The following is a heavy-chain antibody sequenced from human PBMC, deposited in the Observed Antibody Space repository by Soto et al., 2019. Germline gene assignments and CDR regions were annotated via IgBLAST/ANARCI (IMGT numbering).Heavy chain of an antibody. CDR1: GYTFTSYG. V-gene: IGHV1-18*01. J-gene: IGHJ3*02. D-gene: IGHD3-10*01. Sequence: GASVKVSCKASGYTFTSYGISWVRQAPGQGLEWMGWISAYNGNTNYAQKLQGRVTMTTDTSTSTAYMELRSLRSDDTAVYYCARVASGITMVRGSTGRAFDIWGQGTVVTVSS. CDR2: ISAYNGNT. CDR3: ARVASGITMVRGSTGRAFDI.